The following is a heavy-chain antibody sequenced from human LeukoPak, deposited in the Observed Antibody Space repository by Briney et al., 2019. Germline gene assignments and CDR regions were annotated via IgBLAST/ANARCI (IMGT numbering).Heavy chain of an antibody. CDR3: ARDVDDFWSGYLFDY. CDR1: GLTFNRYA. Sequence: GGSLRLSCAASGLTFNRYAMHWVRQAPGKGLEWVAVISYDGSNKYYADSVKGRFTISRDNSKNTLYLQMNSLRAEDTAVYYCARDVDDFWSGYLFDYWGQGTLVTVSS. CDR2: ISYDGSNK. D-gene: IGHD3-3*01. V-gene: IGHV3-30*04. J-gene: IGHJ4*02.